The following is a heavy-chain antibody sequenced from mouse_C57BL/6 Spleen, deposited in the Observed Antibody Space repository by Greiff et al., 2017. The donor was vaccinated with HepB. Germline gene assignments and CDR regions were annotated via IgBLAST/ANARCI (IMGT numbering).Heavy chain of an antibody. D-gene: IGHD2-5*01. CDR1: GYTFTDYE. CDR2: IDPETGGT. J-gene: IGHJ4*01. Sequence: LVESGAELVRPGASVTLSCKASGYTFTDYEMHWVKQTPVHGLEWIGAIDPETGGTAYNQKFKGKAILTADKSSSTAYMELRSLTSEGSAVYYCTRKAYYSNYYYAMDYWGQGTSVTVSS. V-gene: IGHV1-15*01. CDR3: TRKAYYSNYYYAMDY.